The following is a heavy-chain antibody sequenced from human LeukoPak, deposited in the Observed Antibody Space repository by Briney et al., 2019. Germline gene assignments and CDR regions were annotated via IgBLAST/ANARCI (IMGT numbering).Heavy chain of an antibody. Sequence: GGSLRLSCAASGFISSSYWMSWVRQAPGKGLEWVANIKQDGSEKYYVDSVKGRFTISRDNAKNSLYLQMNSLRAEDTAVYYCAREQWFDYWGQGTLVTVSS. CDR2: IKQDGSEK. CDR1: GFISSSYW. D-gene: IGHD2-8*01. CDR3: AREQWFDY. V-gene: IGHV3-7*01. J-gene: IGHJ4*02.